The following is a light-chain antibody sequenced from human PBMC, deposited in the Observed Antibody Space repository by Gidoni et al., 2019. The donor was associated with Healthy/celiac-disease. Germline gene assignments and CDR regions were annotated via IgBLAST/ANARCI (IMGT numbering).Light chain of an antibody. J-gene: IGKJ4*01. CDR2: WAS. CDR1: QSVLYSYNNKNY. V-gene: IGKV4-1*01. CDR3: QQYYSTPT. Sequence: DIVMTQSPDSLAVSLGERATINCKSSQSVLYSYNNKNYLAWYQQKPGQPPKLLIYWASTRESGVPDRFSGSGSGTDFTLTISILQAEDVAVYYCQQYYSTPTFGGGTKVEIK.